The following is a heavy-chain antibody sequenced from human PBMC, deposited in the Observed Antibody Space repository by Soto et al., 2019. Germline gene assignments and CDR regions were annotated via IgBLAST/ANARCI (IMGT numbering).Heavy chain of an antibody. V-gene: IGHV1-3*01. CDR1: GYTFTSYA. CDR2: INAGNGNT. J-gene: IGHJ6*03. Sequence: ASVKVSCKASGYTFTSYAMHWVRQAPGQRLEWIGWINAGNGNTKYSQKFQGRVTITRDTSASTAYMELSSLRSEDTAVYYCARGSPSTSYYYYYMDVWGKGTTVTVSS. CDR3: ARGSPSTSYYYYYMDV.